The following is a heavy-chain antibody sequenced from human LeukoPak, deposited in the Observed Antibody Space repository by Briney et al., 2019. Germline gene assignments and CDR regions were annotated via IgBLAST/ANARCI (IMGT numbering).Heavy chain of an antibody. Sequence: GGPLRLPCAASGFTFNTYGMYGVPQAPGKGLEGVGVISYEGSKQYYAHSVKGRFTICRDNSKNPLFLQMNSLRAQDTALYYCAKLLITRGVIPPALDSWGQGTLVTVSS. D-gene: IGHD2/OR15-2a*01. J-gene: IGHJ4*02. CDR2: ISYEGSKQ. V-gene: IGHV3-30*18. CDR3: AKLLITRGVIPPALDS. CDR1: GFTFNTYG.